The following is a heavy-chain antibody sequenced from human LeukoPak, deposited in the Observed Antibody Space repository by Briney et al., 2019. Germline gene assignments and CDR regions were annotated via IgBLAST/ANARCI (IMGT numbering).Heavy chain of an antibody. J-gene: IGHJ4*02. CDR1: GYTFTSYA. V-gene: IGHV1-3*01. CDR2: INAGNGNT. CDR3: ARVSHSTPAEDY. D-gene: IGHD5-18*01. Sequence: WASVNVSCKASGYTFTSYAMHWVRQAPGQRLEWMGWINAGNGNTKYSQKFQGRVTITRDTSASTAYMELSSLRSEDTAVYYCARVSHSTPAEDYWGQGTLVTVSS.